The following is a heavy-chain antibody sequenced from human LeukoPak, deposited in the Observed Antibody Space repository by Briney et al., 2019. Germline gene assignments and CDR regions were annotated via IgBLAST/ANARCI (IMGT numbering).Heavy chain of an antibody. Sequence: PGGSLRLSCAASGFIFTNYAMNWVRQPPGRGLQWVSGISSTGDSTHYADSVKGRFTISRDNSQNVVYLQMSSLRAEDTADYYCVRDRHGEYSFDYWGQGILVTVSS. CDR2: ISSTGDST. D-gene: IGHD4-17*01. CDR1: GFIFTNYA. CDR3: VRDRHGEYSFDY. V-gene: IGHV3-23*01. J-gene: IGHJ4*02.